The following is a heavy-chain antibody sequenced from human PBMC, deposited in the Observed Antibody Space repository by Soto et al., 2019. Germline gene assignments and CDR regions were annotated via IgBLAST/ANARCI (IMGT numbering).Heavy chain of an antibody. D-gene: IGHD6-13*01. V-gene: IGHV1-3*01. CDR1: GYTFTSYA. CDR3: AAYLPGIAAAGGDY. CDR2: INASNGNT. J-gene: IGHJ4*02. Sequence: GASVKVSCKASGYTFTSYAMHWVRQAPGQRLEWMGLINASNGNTNYAQKFQGRVTMTRDASTSTVYMELSSLRSEDTAVYYCAAYLPGIAAAGGDYWGQGTLVNVSS.